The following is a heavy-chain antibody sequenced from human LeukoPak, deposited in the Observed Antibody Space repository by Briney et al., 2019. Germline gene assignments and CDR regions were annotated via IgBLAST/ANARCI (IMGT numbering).Heavy chain of an antibody. CDR3: AMHYYDSSGYYVFDY. CDR1: GFTFSSYE. V-gene: IGHV3-48*03. Sequence: GGSLRLSCAASGFTFSSYEMNWVRQAPGKGLEWVSYISSSGSTIYYADSVKGRFTISRDNAKNSLYLQMNSLRAEDTAAYYCAMHYYDSSGYYVFDYWGQGTLVTVSS. CDR2: ISSSGSTI. J-gene: IGHJ4*02. D-gene: IGHD3-22*01.